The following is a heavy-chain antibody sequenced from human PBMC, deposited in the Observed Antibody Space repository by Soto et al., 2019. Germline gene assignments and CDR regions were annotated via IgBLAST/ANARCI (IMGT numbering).Heavy chain of an antibody. Sequence: PGGSLRLSCAASGFNFSFYSMSWVRQAPGKGLEWVSYISTTSTTIYYADSVQGRFTISRDNAKNSLYLQMNSLRDEDTAVYHCARGEYRGLWSHTDFWGQGTLVTVSS. CDR1: GFNFSFYS. V-gene: IGHV3-48*02. J-gene: IGHJ4*02. CDR3: ARGEYRGLWSHTDF. D-gene: IGHD6-6*01. CDR2: ISTTSTTI.